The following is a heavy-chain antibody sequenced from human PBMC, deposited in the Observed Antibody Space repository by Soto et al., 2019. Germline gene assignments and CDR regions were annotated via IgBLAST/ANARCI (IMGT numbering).Heavy chain of an antibody. CDR3: ARGIEAAGKGEWFDP. J-gene: IGHJ5*02. Sequence: SETLSLTCAVSGGSISSGGYSWSWIRQPPGKGLEWIGYIYHSGSTYYNPSLKSRVTISVDRSKNQFSLKLSSVTAADTAVYYCARGIEAAGKGEWFDPWGQGTMVTVYS. V-gene: IGHV4-30-2*01. D-gene: IGHD6-13*01. CDR1: GGSISSGGYS. CDR2: IYHSGST.